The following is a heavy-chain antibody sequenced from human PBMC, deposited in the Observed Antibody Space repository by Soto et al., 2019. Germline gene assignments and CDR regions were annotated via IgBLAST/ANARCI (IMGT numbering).Heavy chain of an antibody. J-gene: IGHJ4*02. D-gene: IGHD3-16*01. CDR1: ECSISGYY. Sequence: LETLSLTCSVYECSISGYYWRWIRQTPGKGLEWIGEIDHSGSTNYNPSLKSRVTISVDKSKNQSSLKMNSMTAADTAVYYCARRNHGWGSTYFDNWGQGTLVTVSS. V-gene: IGHV4-59*08. CDR3: ARRNHGWGSTYFDN. CDR2: IDHSGST.